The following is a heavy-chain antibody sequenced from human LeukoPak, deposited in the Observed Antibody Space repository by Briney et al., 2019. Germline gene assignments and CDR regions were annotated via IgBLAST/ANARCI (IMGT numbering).Heavy chain of an antibody. CDR2: IKQDGSEK. D-gene: IGHD4-17*01. V-gene: IGHV3-7*03. Sequence: GGSLRLSCEASGFDFSNYWMYWVRQAPGKGLEWVANIKQDGSEKYYVDSVRGRFTISRDNAKNSLSLQMNSLRAEDTAVYYCASDYGGWGQGTLVTVSS. CDR3: ASDYGG. CDR1: GFDFSNYW. J-gene: IGHJ4*02.